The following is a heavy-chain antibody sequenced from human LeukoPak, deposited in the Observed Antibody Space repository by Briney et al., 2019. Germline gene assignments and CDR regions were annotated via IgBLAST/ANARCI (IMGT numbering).Heavy chain of an antibody. CDR3: ARHWRSPVVVPAAILNWFDP. Sequence: SETLSLTCTVSGGSISSYYWSWIRQPPGKGLEWIGSIYYSGSTYYNPSLKSRVTISVDTSKNQFSLKLSSVTAADTAVYYCARHWRSPVVVPAAILNWFDPWGQGTLVTVSS. D-gene: IGHD2-2*02. J-gene: IGHJ5*02. CDR2: IYYSGST. CDR1: GGSISSYY. V-gene: IGHV4-59*05.